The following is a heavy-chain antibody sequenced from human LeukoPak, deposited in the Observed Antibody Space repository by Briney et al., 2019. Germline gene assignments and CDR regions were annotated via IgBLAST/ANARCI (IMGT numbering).Heavy chain of an antibody. Sequence: SGPALAKPTQTLTLTCTFSGFSLSTSGMCVSWIRQPPGKALEWLARIDWDDDKYYSTSLKTRLTISKDTSKNQVALTMTNMDPVDTATYYCARIVSIAAADYYYGMDVWGQGTTVTVSS. CDR1: GFSLSTSGMC. V-gene: IGHV2-70*11. J-gene: IGHJ6*02. CDR2: IDWDDDK. D-gene: IGHD6-13*01. CDR3: ARIVSIAAADYYYGMDV.